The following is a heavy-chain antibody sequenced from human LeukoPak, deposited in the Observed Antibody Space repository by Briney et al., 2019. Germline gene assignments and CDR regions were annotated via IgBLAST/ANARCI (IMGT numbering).Heavy chain of an antibody. CDR1: GFTFSSYG. J-gene: IGHJ3*02. V-gene: IGHV3-30*02. CDR2: IRYDGNNK. Sequence: GGSLRLSCAASGFTFSSYGIHWVRQAPGKGLEWVAFIRYDGNNKYYADSVKGRFTISRDNSKNTLYVQMNSLRAEDTAVYYCAKDRGGYNYGPLDAFDIWGQGTMVTVSS. CDR3: AKDRGGYNYGPLDAFDI. D-gene: IGHD5-18*01.